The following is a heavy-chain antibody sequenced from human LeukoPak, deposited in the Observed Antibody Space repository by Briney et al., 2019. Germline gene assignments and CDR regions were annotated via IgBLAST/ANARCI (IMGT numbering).Heavy chain of an antibody. J-gene: IGHJ4*02. Sequence: KPSETLSLTCTVSGGSISSYYWSWIRQPPGKGLEWIGYIYYSGSTNYNPSLKSRVTISVDTPKNQFSLKLSSVTAADTAVYYCARVYYDSSGYYWRNFDYWGQGTLVTVSS. V-gene: IGHV4-59*01. CDR3: ARVYYDSSGYYWRNFDY. CDR1: GGSISSYY. D-gene: IGHD3-22*01. CDR2: IYYSGST.